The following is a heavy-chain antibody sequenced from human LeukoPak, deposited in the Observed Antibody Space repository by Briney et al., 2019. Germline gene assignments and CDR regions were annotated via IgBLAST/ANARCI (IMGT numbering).Heavy chain of an antibody. Sequence: GGSLRLSCAASGFTFSDYNMNWVRQAPGKGLEWVAVTSSDLNVKLYADSVKGRFTISRDNSRSTLYLQMNSLRPEDTAIYYCAREGYYGSGSPPSLYFDYWGQGTLVTVSS. CDR3: AREGYYGSGSPPSLYFDY. V-gene: IGHV3-30*03. J-gene: IGHJ4*02. CDR2: TSSDLNVK. D-gene: IGHD3-10*01. CDR1: GFTFSDYN.